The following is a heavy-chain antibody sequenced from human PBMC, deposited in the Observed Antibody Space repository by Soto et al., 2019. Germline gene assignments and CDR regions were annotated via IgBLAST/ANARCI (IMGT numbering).Heavy chain of an antibody. Sequence: EVQLVESGGGLVQPGGSLRLSCAASGFTSGFTFSRYWMSWVRQAPGNGLEWVANIKQDGGEKYYVDSVKGRFTISRDNAKNSLNLQMNSLRAEDTAVYYCASGRIVGATRPIGLDYWGQGTLVTVSS. CDR3: ASGRIVGATRPIGLDY. CDR1: GFTFSRYW. J-gene: IGHJ4*02. V-gene: IGHV3-7*01. D-gene: IGHD1-26*01. CDR2: IKQDGGEK.